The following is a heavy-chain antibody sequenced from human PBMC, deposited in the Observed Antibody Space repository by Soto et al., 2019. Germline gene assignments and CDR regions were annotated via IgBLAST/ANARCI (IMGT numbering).Heavy chain of an antibody. Sequence: SANLSLTGTVSDGSISSYYWSWIRQPPGKGLEWIGYIYYSGSTNYNPSLKSRVTISVDTSKNQFSLKLTSVTAADTAVYFCGKMLTGTSGHSDFDSWGQGTLVTVSS. D-gene: IGHD5-18*01. CDR2: IYYSGST. J-gene: IGHJ5*01. V-gene: IGHV4-59*08. CDR3: GKMLTGTSGHSDFDS. CDR1: DGSISSYY.